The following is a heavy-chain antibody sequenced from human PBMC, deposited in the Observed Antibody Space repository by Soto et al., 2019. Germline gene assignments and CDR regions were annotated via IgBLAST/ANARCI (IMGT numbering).Heavy chain of an antibody. Sequence: PSETLSLTCTVSGGSISSYYWSWIRQPPGKGLEWIGYIYYSGATNYNPSLKSRVTISVDTSEKQFSLKLISVNDADTAVYLCARILGYCHEGSCSRAFDIWGPGTVVTVSS. J-gene: IGHJ3*02. CDR2: IYYSGAT. V-gene: IGHV4-59*01. CDR3: ARILGYCHEGSCSRAFDI. D-gene: IGHD2-15*01. CDR1: GGSISSYY.